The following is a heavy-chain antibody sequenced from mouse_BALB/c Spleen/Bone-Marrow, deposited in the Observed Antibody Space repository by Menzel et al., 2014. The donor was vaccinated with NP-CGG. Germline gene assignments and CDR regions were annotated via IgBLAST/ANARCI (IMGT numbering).Heavy chain of an antibody. CDR3: ARTHGNYGGVDY. J-gene: IGHJ4*01. V-gene: IGHV1-87*01. D-gene: IGHD2-1*01. CDR2: IYPGDGDT. CDR1: GYTFTSYW. Sequence: QVQLQQSGAELARPGTSVKLSCKASGYTFTSYWMQWVKQRPGQGLEWIGAIYPGDGDTRYTQRFKGKATLTADKSSSTAYMQFSSLASEDSAVYYCARTHGNYGGVDYWGQGTSVTVSS.